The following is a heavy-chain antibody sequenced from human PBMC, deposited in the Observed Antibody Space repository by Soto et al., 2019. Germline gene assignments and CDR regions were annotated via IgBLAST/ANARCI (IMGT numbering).Heavy chain of an antibody. Sequence: TLSLTCTVSGGSISSYYWSWIRQPPGKGLEWIGYIYYSGSTNYNPSLKSRVTISVDTSKNQFSLKLSSVTAADTAVYYCAREVGYYYYYMDVSGKGTTVTVSS. J-gene: IGHJ6*03. V-gene: IGHV4-59*01. CDR3: AREVGYYYYYMDV. CDR1: GGSISSYY. CDR2: IYYSGST.